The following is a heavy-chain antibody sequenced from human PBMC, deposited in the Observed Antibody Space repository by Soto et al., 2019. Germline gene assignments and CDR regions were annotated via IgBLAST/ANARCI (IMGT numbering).Heavy chain of an antibody. Sequence: EVQLVESGGDLVQPGRSLRLSCTASGFTFEEYAMHWVRQVPGKGLEWVSIITWNSGGIDYADSVKGRYTTSRDNAKNTLYLQMNNLRAEDTAFYFCAKDARAVAGLDVYYFDFWGQGTLVTVSS. CDR3: AKDARAVAGLDVYYFDF. J-gene: IGHJ4*02. D-gene: IGHD6-19*01. CDR1: GFTFEEYA. V-gene: IGHV3-9*01. CDR2: ITWNSGGI.